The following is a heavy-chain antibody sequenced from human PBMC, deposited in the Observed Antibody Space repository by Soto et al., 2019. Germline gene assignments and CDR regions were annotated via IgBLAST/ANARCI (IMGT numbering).Heavy chain of an antibody. J-gene: IGHJ5*02. D-gene: IGHD3-22*01. Sequence: SETLSLTCTVSGGSISSTNYYWGWIRQPPGKGLEWIGIIYYSGSTYYNPSLKSRVTISVDTSKNQFSLKLSSVTAADTAVYYCARNVIVVVNNNWFDPWGQGTLVTVSS. CDR3: ARNVIVVVNNNWFDP. CDR1: GGSISSTNYY. CDR2: IYYSGST. V-gene: IGHV4-39*07.